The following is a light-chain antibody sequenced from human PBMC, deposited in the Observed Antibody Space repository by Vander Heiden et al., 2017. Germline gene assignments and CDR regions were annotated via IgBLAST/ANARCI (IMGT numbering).Light chain of an antibody. J-gene: IGKJ1*01. V-gene: IGKV1-39*01. CDR3: RQSDSTTRT. CDR1: QSISSY. Sequence: IQMPQSPSSLSASVGDRVTITCRASQSISSYLNWYQQKPGKAPKLLIYAASSLQSGVPSRFSGSGSGTDFTLTISRLQPEDCATYCCRQSDSTTRTCGQGTKVEIK. CDR2: AAS.